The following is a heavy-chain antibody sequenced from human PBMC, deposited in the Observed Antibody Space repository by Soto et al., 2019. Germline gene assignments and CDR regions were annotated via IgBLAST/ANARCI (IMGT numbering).Heavy chain of an antibody. CDR2: INPSGGST. D-gene: IGHD3-3*01. CDR3: ARDSPFTIFGVVYYYGMDV. Sequence: ASVKVSCKASGYTFTSYYMHWVRQAPGQGLEWMGIINPSGGSTSYAQKFQGRVTMTRDTSTSTVYMELSSLRSEDTAVYYCARDSPFTIFGVVYYYGMDVWGQGTTVTVSS. J-gene: IGHJ6*02. V-gene: IGHV1-46*01. CDR1: GYTFTSYY.